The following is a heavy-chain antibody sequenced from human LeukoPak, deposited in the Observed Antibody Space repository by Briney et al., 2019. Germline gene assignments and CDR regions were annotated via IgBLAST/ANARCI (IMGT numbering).Heavy chain of an antibody. V-gene: IGHV3-30*04. Sequence: GGSLRLSCAASGFTFSSYAMHWVRQAPGKGLEWVAVISYDGSNKYYADSVKGRFTISRDNSKNTLYLQMNSLRAEDTAVYYCASDFDYWGQGTLVTVSS. CDR1: GFTFSSYA. CDR2: ISYDGSNK. J-gene: IGHJ4*02. CDR3: ASDFDY.